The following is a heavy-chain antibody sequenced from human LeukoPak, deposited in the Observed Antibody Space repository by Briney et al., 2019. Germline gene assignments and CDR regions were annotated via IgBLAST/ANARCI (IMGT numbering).Heavy chain of an antibody. CDR2: ISGSGGST. D-gene: IGHD2-15*01. V-gene: IGHV3-23*01. Sequence: AGGSLRLSCAASGFTFSSYAMSWVRQAPGKGLEWVSAISGSGGSTYYADSVKGRFTISRDNSKNTLYLQMNSLRAEDTAVYYCARDRIYCSGGSCENYYYYGMDVWGQGTTVTVSS. J-gene: IGHJ6*02. CDR3: ARDRIYCSGGSCENYYYYGMDV. CDR1: GFTFSSYA.